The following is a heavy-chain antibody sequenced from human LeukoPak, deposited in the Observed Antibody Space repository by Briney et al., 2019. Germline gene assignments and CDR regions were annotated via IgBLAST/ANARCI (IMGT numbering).Heavy chain of an antibody. V-gene: IGHV3-73*01. CDR2: IRSKANSYAT. D-gene: IGHD3-10*01. CDR1: GFTFSGSA. J-gene: IGHJ6*03. CDR3: TRHGITMVRGVTNYYYYYMDV. Sequence: GRSLRLSCAASGFTFSGSAMHWVRQASGKGLEWVGRIRSKANSYATAYAASVKGRFTISRDDSKNTADLQMNSLKTEDTAVYHCTRHGITMVRGVTNYYYYYMDVWGKGTTVTVSS.